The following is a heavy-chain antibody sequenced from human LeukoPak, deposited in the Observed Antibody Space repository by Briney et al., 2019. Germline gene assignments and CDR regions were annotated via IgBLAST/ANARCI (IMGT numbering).Heavy chain of an antibody. Sequence: GGSLRLSCAASGFTFSSYSMNWVRQAPGKGLEWVSSISSSSSYIYYADSVKGRFTISRDNAKNSLYLQMNSLRAEDTAVYYCARETIAAAGKAFDPWGQGTLVTVSS. D-gene: IGHD6-13*01. CDR3: ARETIAAAGKAFDP. CDR2: ISSSSSYI. V-gene: IGHV3-21*01. CDR1: GFTFSSYS. J-gene: IGHJ5*02.